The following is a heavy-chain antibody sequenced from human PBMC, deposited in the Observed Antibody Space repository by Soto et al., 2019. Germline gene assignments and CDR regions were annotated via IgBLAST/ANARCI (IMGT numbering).Heavy chain of an antibody. CDR1: GFTLNDYW. D-gene: IGHD5-18*01. Sequence: EVQLVESGGGLVQRGGSLRLSCEASGFTLNDYWMHWVRQVPGKGLVWVARINADGTSASYADSVKGRFTISRDNAKNTVYLLMNSLRAEDSAVDYCARGGPYNDGPRGSRVADFWGLGTLVTLSS. V-gene: IGHV3-74*01. CDR3: ARGGPYNDGPRGSRVADF. J-gene: IGHJ4*02. CDR2: INADGTSA.